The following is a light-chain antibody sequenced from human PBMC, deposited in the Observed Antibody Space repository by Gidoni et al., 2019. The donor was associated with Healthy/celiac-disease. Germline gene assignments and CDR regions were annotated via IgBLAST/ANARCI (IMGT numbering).Light chain of an antibody. CDR2: DAS. CDR1: KSVSSN. CDR3: QQYNNWPPLT. Sequence: ELVMTQSPATLSVSPGERATLSCRASKSVSSNLAWYQQKPGQAPTLLLYDASTRATGIPARCSGSGSGTEFTLSIISLQSEDFAVYYCQQYNNWPPLTFXGXTKVEIK. J-gene: IGKJ4*01. V-gene: IGKV3-15*01.